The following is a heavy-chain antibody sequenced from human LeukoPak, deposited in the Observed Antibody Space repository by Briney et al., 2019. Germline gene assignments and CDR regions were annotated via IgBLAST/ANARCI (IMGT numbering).Heavy chain of an antibody. CDR2: IYYSGST. V-gene: IGHV4-39*01. J-gene: IGHJ4*02. D-gene: IGHD6-13*01. CDR1: GGSISSSSYY. Sequence: PSETLSLTCTVSGGSISSSSYYWGWIRQPPGKGLEWIGSIYYSGSTYYNPFLKSRVTISVDTSKNQFSLKLSSVTAADTAVYYCARHQAAAGVDYWGQGTLVTVSP. CDR3: ARHQAAAGVDY.